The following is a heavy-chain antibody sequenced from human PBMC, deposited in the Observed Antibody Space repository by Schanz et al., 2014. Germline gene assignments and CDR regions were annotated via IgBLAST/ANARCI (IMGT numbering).Heavy chain of an antibody. J-gene: IGHJ6*02. D-gene: IGHD2-15*01. V-gene: IGHV3-NL1*01. CDR3: VKDLAPGGADV. CDR2: ILLRSGHR. Sequence: VQLVESGGGLVQPGGSLRLSCAASGFTFSSYGMHWVRQAPGKGLEWVSGILLRSGHRDYANSVKDRFIISRDRSSLYLKMNSLRAEDTAFYYCVKDLAPGGADVWGQGTTVTVSS. CDR1: GFTFSSYG.